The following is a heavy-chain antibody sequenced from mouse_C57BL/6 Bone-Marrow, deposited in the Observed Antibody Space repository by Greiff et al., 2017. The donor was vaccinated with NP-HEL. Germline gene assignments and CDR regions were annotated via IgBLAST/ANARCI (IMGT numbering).Heavy chain of an antibody. D-gene: IGHD2-4*01. V-gene: IGHV3-6*01. CDR1: GYSITSGYY. CDR3: AREGIYYDYDGTRRFAY. Sequence: ESGPGLVKPSQSLSLTCSVTGYSITSGYYWNWIRQFPGNKLEWMGYISYDGSNNYNPSLKNRISITRDTSKNQFFLKLNSETTEDTATYYCAREGIYYDYDGTRRFAYGGQGTLVTVSA. CDR2: ISYDGSN. J-gene: IGHJ3*01.